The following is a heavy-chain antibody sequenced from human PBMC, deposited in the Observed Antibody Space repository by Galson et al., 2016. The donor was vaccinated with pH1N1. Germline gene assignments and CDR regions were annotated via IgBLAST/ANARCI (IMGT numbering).Heavy chain of an antibody. CDR2: INPNSGDT. D-gene: IGHD6-19*01. J-gene: IGHJ2*01. V-gene: IGHV1-2*02. CDR1: GYSFIVHY. CDR3: ARGGNPGRPVAGWYWYFDL. Sequence: SVKVSCKASGYSFIVHYMHWVRQAPGHGLEWMGWINPNSGDTKYAQNFQGRVTLTRDTSINTAYMELSSLTSDDTAVYYSARGGNPGRPVAGWYWYFDLWGRGTLVTVSS.